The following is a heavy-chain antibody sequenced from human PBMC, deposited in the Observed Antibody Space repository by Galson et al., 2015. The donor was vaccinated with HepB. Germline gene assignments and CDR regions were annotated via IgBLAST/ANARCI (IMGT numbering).Heavy chain of an antibody. CDR2: IKGDGSHT. D-gene: IGHD1-1*01. J-gene: IGHJ4*02. CDR1: GFTFSSYW. V-gene: IGHV3-74*01. CDR3: VRDGDVWNFGY. Sequence: SLRLSCAASGFTFSSYWMHWVRQAPGKGLEWVSRIKGDGSHTIYADSVTGRFTISRDNAKNTLHLQMHSLRAEDTAMYYCVRDGDVWNFGYWGQGTLVTVSS.